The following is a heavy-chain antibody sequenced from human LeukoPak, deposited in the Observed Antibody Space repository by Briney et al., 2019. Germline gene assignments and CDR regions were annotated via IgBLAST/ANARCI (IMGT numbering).Heavy chain of an antibody. V-gene: IGHV3-53*01. J-gene: IGHJ3*02. CDR3: ARAVYAMIGRLAFDI. CDR1: GFTVSSNY. CDR2: IYSGGST. D-gene: IGHD3-22*01. Sequence: GGSLRLSCAASGFTVSSNYMSWVRQAPGKGLEWVSVIYSGGSTYYADSVKGRFTISRDNSKNTLYLQMNSLRAEDTAVYYCARAVYAMIGRLAFDIWGQGTMVTVSS.